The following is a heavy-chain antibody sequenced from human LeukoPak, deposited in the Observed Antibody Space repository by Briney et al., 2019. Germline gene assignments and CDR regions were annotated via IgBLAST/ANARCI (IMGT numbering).Heavy chain of an antibody. J-gene: IGHJ4*02. D-gene: IGHD2-2*01. CDR2: ISGSAGST. CDR3: ATSFSTPANY. CDR1: GGSISSYY. V-gene: IGHV3-23*01. Sequence: ETLSLTCTVSGGSISSYYWSWIRQPPGKGLEWVSGISGSAGSTNYADSVKGRVTISRDNAKNSLYLQMNSLRAEDTAVYYCATSFSTPANYWGQGTLSPSPQ.